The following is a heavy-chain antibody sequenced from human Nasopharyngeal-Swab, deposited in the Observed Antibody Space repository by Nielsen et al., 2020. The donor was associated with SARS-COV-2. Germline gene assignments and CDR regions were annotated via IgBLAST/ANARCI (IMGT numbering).Heavy chain of an antibody. Sequence: ASVKVSCKASGYTFTGYYMHWVRQAPGQGLEWMGWINPNSGGTNYAQKFQGWVTMTRDTSISTAYMELSRLRSDDTAVYYCARVRYYYDIHGAFDIWGQGTMVTVSS. J-gene: IGHJ3*02. CDR3: ARVRYYYDIHGAFDI. CDR1: GYTFTGYY. CDR2: INPNSGGT. D-gene: IGHD3-22*01. V-gene: IGHV1-2*04.